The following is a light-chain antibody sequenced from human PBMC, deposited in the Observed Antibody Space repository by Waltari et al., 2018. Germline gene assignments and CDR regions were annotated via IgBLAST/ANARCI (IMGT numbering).Light chain of an antibody. CDR2: AVS. CDR3: CSYTGSPHVV. CDR1: RSDVGRYNL. V-gene: IGLV2-23*02. J-gene: IGLJ2*01. Sequence: QSALTQPASVSVSPGKSITISCPGTRSDVGRYNLLSWYQQHPGRAPKLMIYAVSARPSGVSNRFAGSKAGSTSSLTIPVLQAEDEADYYCCSYTGSPHVVVGGGTKLTVL.